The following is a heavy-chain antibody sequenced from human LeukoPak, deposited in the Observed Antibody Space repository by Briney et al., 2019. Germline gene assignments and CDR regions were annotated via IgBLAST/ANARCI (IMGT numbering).Heavy chain of an antibody. J-gene: IGHJ5*02. CDR3: ATGIAARPGGWFDP. Sequence: ASVKVSCKASGYTITDYYMHWVRQAPGQGLEWMGWINPNSGGTNYAQKFQGRVTMTRDTSISTAYMELSRLRSDDTAVYYCATGIAARPGGWFDPWGQGTLVTVSS. CDR2: INPNSGGT. D-gene: IGHD6-6*01. V-gene: IGHV1-2*02. CDR1: GYTITDYY.